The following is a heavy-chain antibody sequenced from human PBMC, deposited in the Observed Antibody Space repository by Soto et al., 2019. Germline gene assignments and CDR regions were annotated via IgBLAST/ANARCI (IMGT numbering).Heavy chain of an antibody. CDR1: GGTFSSYA. D-gene: IGHD3-16*02. CDR3: ARDGIMITFGGVIAQYNWFDP. Sequence: QVQLVQSGAEVKKPGSSVKVSCKASGGTFSSYAISWVRQAPGQGLEWMGGIIPIFGTATYAQKCQGRVMITADKSTSTAYMELSSRRSEDTAVYYCARDGIMITFGGVIAQYNWFDPWGQGTLVTVSS. J-gene: IGHJ5*02. V-gene: IGHV1-69*06. CDR2: IIPIFGTA.